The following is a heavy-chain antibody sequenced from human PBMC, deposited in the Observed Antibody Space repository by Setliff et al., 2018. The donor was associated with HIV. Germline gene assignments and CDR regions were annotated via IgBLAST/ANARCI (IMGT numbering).Heavy chain of an antibody. Sequence: GGSLRLSCAASQFSFTNAWMSWVRQATGKGLEWVGRIKSKADGGTTDYAAPVKGRFTISRADSKETLYLQMDSLKSEHSAVYYCSTYQVHSDGKRSYYSNLQHWGQGSLVTASS. V-gene: IGHV3-15*01. J-gene: IGHJ1*01. CDR2: IKSKADGGTT. CDR3: STYQVHSDGKRSYYSNLQH. D-gene: IGHD3-22*01. CDR1: QFSFTNAW.